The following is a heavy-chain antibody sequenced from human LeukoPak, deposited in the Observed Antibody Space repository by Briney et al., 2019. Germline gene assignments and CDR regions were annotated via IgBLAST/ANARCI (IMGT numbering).Heavy chain of an antibody. Sequence: GGSLRLSCAASGFTFSSYAMHWVRQAPGKGLEWVAVISYDGSNKYYADSAKGRFTISRDNSKNTLYLQMNSLRAEDTAVYYCARQYSSGPFDNWGQGTLVTVSS. CDR1: GFTFSSYA. V-gene: IGHV3-30-3*01. J-gene: IGHJ4*02. CDR3: ARQYSSGPFDN. CDR2: ISYDGSNK. D-gene: IGHD6-19*01.